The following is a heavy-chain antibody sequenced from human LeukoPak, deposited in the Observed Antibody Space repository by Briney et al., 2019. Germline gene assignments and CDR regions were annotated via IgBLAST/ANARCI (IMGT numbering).Heavy chain of an antibody. D-gene: IGHD1-26*01. V-gene: IGHV4-4*07. CDR2: MYLSGNT. J-gene: IGHJ3*02. Sequence: SETLSLTCTVSGGSISSYYCSWIRQPAGKGREWIGRMYLSGNTNYNPSLKGRVTMSPDTSKNQFSLKLTSGTAADTAVYYCAKSGSYANDAFDIWGQGTMFTVSS. CDR1: GGSISSYY. CDR3: AKSGSYANDAFDI.